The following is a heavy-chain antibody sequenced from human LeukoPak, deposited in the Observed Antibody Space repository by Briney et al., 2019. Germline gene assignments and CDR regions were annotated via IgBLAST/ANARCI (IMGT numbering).Heavy chain of an antibody. CDR1: GGSISSGTYY. CDR2: IYYSGST. Sequence: KPSETLSLTCTVSGGSISSGTYYWGWIRQPPGKGLEWIGSIYYSGSTYYNPSLKSRVTISLDTSKNQFSLTLSSVTAVDTAVYYCVRQSEVGATDPWGQGTLVTVSS. D-gene: IGHD1-26*01. V-gene: IGHV4-39*01. J-gene: IGHJ5*02. CDR3: VRQSEVGATDP.